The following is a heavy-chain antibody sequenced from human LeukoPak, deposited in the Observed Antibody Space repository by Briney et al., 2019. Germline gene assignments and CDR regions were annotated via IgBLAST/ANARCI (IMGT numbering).Heavy chain of an antibody. CDR3: ARHSRKEVDIVATEEGWFDP. V-gene: IGHV5-51*01. D-gene: IGHD5-12*01. CDR2: IYPGDSDT. CDR1: GYSFTSYW. J-gene: IGHJ5*02. Sequence: AGESLKISCKGSGYSFTSYWIGWVRQMPGKGLEWMGIIYPGDSDTRYSPSLQGQVTISADKSISTAYLQWSSLKASDTAMYYCARHSRKEVDIVATEEGWFDPWGQGTLVTVSS.